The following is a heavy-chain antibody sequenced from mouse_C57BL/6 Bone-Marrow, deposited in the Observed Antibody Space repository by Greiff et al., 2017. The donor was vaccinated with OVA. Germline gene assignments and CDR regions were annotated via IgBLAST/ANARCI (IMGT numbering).Heavy chain of an antibody. CDR1: GYTFTNYW. Sequence: VQLQQSGAELVRPGTSVKMSCKASGYTFTNYWIGWAKQRPGHGLEWIGDIYPGGGYTNYTEKFKGKATLTADKSSSTVYMQFSSLTSEDSAIYYCARRVTSVVAPYWYFDGWGTGTTVTVSS. CDR2: IYPGGGYT. CDR3: ARRVTSVVAPYWYFDG. D-gene: IGHD1-1*01. V-gene: IGHV1-63*01. J-gene: IGHJ1*03.